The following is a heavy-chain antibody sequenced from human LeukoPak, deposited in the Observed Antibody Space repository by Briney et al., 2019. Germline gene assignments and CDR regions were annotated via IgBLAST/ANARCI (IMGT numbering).Heavy chain of an antibody. CDR3: ARESEEAGYCSSTSCLNDAFDI. V-gene: IGHV4-4*07. Sequence: SETLSLTCTVSGGSISSYYWSWIRQPAGKGLEWIGRIYTSGSTNYNPSLKSRVTMSVDTSKNQFSLKLGSVTAADTAVYYCARESEEAGYCSSTSCLNDAFDIWGQGTMVTVSS. CDR2: IYTSGST. D-gene: IGHD2-2*01. J-gene: IGHJ3*02. CDR1: GGSISSYY.